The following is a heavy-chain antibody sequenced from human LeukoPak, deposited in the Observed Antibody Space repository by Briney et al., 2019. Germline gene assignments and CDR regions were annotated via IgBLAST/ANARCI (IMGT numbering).Heavy chain of an antibody. J-gene: IGHJ4*02. Sequence: PGGSLRLSCSASGFTFSSYGMHWVRQAPGKGLEWVAFIRYDGSNKYYADSVEGRFTISRDNSKNTLYLQMNSLRAEDTAVYYCAKVCTVTTCSDYWGQGTLVTVSS. V-gene: IGHV3-30*02. CDR3: AKVCTVTTCSDY. CDR2: IRYDGSNK. D-gene: IGHD4-11*01. CDR1: GFTFSSYG.